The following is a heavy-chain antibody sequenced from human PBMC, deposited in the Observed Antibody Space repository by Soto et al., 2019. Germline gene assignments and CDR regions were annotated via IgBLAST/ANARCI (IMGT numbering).Heavy chain of an antibody. CDR1: ARSLSSHY. J-gene: IGHJ3*02. CDR3: ARGMGAVFAI. CDR2: IYCSGRT. D-gene: IGHD1-26*01. V-gene: IGHV4-59*11. Sequence: SEPLSATWTVTARSLSSHYGSWIRQPPGKELVWIGYIYCSGRTTYTPSLKSRVTISVDTSKNQFSLKLSSVTAAVIAVDYGARGMGAVFAILGQGSTVPVSS.